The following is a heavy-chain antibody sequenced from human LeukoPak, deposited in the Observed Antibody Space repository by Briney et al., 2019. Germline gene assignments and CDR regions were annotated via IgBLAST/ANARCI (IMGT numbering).Heavy chain of an antibody. D-gene: IGHD6-13*01. CDR3: ARDSGIACFDI. V-gene: IGHV3-48*01. CDR1: GFTLSSYA. CDR2: ISSSSTI. J-gene: IGHJ3*02. Sequence: GGSLRLSCAASGFTLSSYAMHWVRQAPGKGLEWVSYISSSSTIYYADSVKGRFTISRDNAKDSLYLQMNSLRAEDTAVYYCARDSGIACFDIWGQGTMVTVSS.